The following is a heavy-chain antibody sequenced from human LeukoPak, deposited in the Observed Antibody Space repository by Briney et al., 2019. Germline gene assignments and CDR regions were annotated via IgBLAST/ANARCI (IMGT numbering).Heavy chain of an antibody. CDR2: IYSGGST. D-gene: IGHD3-22*01. CDR3: ARHRPLYDSSGYYEY. CDR1: GFTVSSNY. Sequence: PGGSLRLSCAASGFTVSSNYMSWVRQAPGKGLEWVSVIYSGGSTYYADSVKGRFTISRDNSKNTLYLQMNSLRAEDTAVYYCARHRPLYDSSGYYEYWGQGTLVTVSS. V-gene: IGHV3-66*04. J-gene: IGHJ4*02.